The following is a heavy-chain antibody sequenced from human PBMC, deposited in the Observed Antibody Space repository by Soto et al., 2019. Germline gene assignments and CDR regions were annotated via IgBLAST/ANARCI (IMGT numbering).Heavy chain of an antibody. Sequence: GGSLRLSCVVSGFTFSRHWMHWVRQVPGKGLMWVARIDNAGIGTGYADSVRGRFTISRDNANNTLFLQMESLRVEDTAVYFCARMGGFHTIPHFWGQGDLVTVSS. D-gene: IGHD3-9*01. V-gene: IGHV3-74*01. CDR1: GFTFSRHW. CDR2: IDNAGIGT. CDR3: ARMGGFHTIPHF. J-gene: IGHJ4*02.